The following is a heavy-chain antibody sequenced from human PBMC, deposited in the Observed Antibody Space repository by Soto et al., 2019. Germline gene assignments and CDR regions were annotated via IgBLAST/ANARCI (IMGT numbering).Heavy chain of an antibody. CDR3: ARTYYDFWSGYP. J-gene: IGHJ5*02. D-gene: IGHD3-3*01. CDR1: GYTFTSYD. Sequence: GASVKVSCKASGYTFTSYDINWVRQATGQGLEWMGWMNPNSGNTGYAQKFQGRVTMTRNTSISTAYMELSSLRSGDTAVYYCARTYYDFWSGYPWGQGTLVTVSS. V-gene: IGHV1-8*01. CDR2: MNPNSGNT.